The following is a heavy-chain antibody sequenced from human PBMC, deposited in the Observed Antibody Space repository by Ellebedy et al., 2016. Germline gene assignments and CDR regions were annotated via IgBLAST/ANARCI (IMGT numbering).Heavy chain of an antibody. D-gene: IGHD1-1*01. Sequence: GESLKISCAASGFPFSSYSMNWVRQAPGKGLEWLSYISRDGGATYYADSVKGRFTISRDNSKDTLFLQMDSLRVEDTAVYYCVKDRVPDGRWNFDFWGQGTLVTVSS. CDR3: VKDRVPDGRWNFDF. CDR1: GFPFSSYS. CDR2: ISRDGGAT. J-gene: IGHJ4*02. V-gene: IGHV3-48*01.